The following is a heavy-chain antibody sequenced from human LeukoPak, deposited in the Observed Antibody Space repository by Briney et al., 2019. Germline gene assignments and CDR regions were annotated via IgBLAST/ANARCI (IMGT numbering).Heavy chain of an antibody. D-gene: IGHD3-16*01. CDR2: ISYDGIEK. J-gene: IGHJ5*02. Sequence: PGGSLRLSCVASGFTFRNYAMHWVRQAPGRGLEWVAVISYDGIEKYYADSVKGRFTISRDNSKNTLYLQMNSLRAEDTAVYYCARERGPLGEFRGWFDPWGQGTLVTVSS. V-gene: IGHV3-30-3*01. CDR1: GFTFRNYA. CDR3: ARERGPLGEFRGWFDP.